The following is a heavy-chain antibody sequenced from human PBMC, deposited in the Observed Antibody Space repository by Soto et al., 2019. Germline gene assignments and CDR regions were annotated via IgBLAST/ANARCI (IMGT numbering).Heavy chain of an antibody. CDR1: GFSLSTSGVG. D-gene: IGHD5-12*01. J-gene: IGHJ3*02. V-gene: IGHV2-5*01. Sequence: QITLKESGPTLVKPTQTLTLTCTFSGFSLSTSGVGVGWIRQPPGKALEWLALIYWNDDKRYSPSLKSRLTLTKDTSKNQVVLTMTNMDPVDTATYYCAHRPVEMATPRGDAFDIWGQGTMVTVSS. CDR3: AHRPVEMATPRGDAFDI. CDR2: IYWNDDK.